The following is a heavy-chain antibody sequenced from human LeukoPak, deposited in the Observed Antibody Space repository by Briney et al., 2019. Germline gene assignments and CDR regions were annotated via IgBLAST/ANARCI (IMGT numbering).Heavy chain of an antibody. V-gene: IGHV3-30*18. CDR2: ISYDGSNK. Sequence: PGRSLRLSCAASGFTFSSYGMYWVRQAPGKGLEWEALISYDGSNKYYADSVKGRFTISRDNSKNTLYLQMNSLRAEDTAVYYCAKDEIGAVAGLIDYWGQGTLVTVSS. J-gene: IGHJ4*02. CDR1: GFTFSSYG. D-gene: IGHD6-19*01. CDR3: AKDEIGAVAGLIDY.